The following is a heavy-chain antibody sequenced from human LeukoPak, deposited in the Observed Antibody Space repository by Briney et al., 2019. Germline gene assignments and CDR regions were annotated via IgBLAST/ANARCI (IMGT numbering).Heavy chain of an antibody. V-gene: IGHV1-2*02. CDR2: INPNSGGT. CDR1: GYTFTGYY. D-gene: IGHD3-22*01. Sequence: ASVKVSCKASGYTFTGYYMHWVRQAPGQGLEWMGWINPNSGGTNYAQKFQGRVTMTRDTSISTAYMELSRLRSEDTAVYYCARVASWLSHAFDIWGQGTMVTVSS. J-gene: IGHJ3*02. CDR3: ARVASWLSHAFDI.